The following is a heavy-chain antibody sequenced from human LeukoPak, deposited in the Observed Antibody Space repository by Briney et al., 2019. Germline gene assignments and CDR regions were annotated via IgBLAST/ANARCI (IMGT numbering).Heavy chain of an antibody. J-gene: IGHJ4*02. V-gene: IGHV1-46*01. CDR3: ARDSADYGDYDY. Sequence: GASVTVSCTPSGYTFTNYFMHWVRQAPGQGRDGMGIINPSGGSTSYAQKFQGRVTMTRDTSTSTVYMELSSLRSEDTAVYYCARDSADYGDYDYWGQGTLVTVSS. CDR1: GYTFTNYF. CDR2: INPSGGST. D-gene: IGHD4-17*01.